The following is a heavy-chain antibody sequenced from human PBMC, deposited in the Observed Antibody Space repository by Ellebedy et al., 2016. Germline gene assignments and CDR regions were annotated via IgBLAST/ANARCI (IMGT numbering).Heavy chain of an antibody. V-gene: IGHV3-33*08. CDR3: ARDPYPGTGSYLYGMDV. D-gene: IGHD1-1*01. CDR2: IWSGGSDK. J-gene: IGHJ6*02. CDR1: GFTFSTSA. Sequence: GGSLRLSXAASGFTFSTSAMHWVRQAPGKGLEWVAVIWSGGSDKDFADSVKGRFTISRDDSKNTLYLQMNSLRAADTAVYYCARDPYPGTGSYLYGMDVWGQGTTVTVSS.